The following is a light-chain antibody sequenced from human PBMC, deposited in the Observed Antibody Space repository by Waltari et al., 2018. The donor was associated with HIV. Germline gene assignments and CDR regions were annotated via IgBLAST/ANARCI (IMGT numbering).Light chain of an antibody. V-gene: IGLV1-40*01. CDR1: SPNIAAGYH. CDR2: GNS. CDR3: QSHDSSLSGYV. J-gene: IGLJ1*01. Sequence: QSVLTQPPSVSGAPGQRVTISCTGSSPNIAAGYHVHWYQHLPGTAPKPLISGNSNRPSGVPDRFSGSKSGTSASLAITGLQAEDEADYHCQSHDSSLSGYVFGTGTKVTVL.